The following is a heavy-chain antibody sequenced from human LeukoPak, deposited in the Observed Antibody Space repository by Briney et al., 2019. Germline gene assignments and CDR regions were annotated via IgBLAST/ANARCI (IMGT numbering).Heavy chain of an antibody. CDR1: GYTLAELS. Sequence: ASVKVSCKVSGYTLAELSMHWVRQAPGKGLAWVGGFDPEDGETIYAQKFQGRVTMTEDTSTDTAYMELSSLRSEDTAVYYCATDRPGVATINFDYWGQGTLVTVSS. V-gene: IGHV1-24*01. CDR3: ATDRPGVATINFDY. J-gene: IGHJ4*02. CDR2: FDPEDGET. D-gene: IGHD5-12*01.